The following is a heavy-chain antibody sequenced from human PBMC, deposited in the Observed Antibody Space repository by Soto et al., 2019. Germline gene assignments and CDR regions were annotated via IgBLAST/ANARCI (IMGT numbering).Heavy chain of an antibody. D-gene: IGHD3-10*01. CDR3: ASLMSSGYCCGMDV. V-gene: IGHV1-69*02. CDR1: GGTFSSYT. Sequence: QVQLVQSGAEVKKPGSSVKVSCKASGGTFSSYTISWVRQAPGQGLEWMGRIIPILGIANYAQKYQGRVMITADKSTSTGYMELSSLRSEDTAVYYCASLMSSGYCCGMDVWGQGTTVTVSS. CDR2: IIPILGIA. J-gene: IGHJ6*02.